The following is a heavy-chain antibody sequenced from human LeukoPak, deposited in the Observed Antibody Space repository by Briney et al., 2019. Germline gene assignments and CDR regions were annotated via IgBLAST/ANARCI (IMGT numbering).Heavy chain of an antibody. CDR2: ISYDGSNK. D-gene: IGHD3-22*01. J-gene: IGHJ4*02. Sequence: PGRSLRLSCAASGFTFSSYAMHWVRQAPGKGLEWVAVISYDGSNKYYADSVKGRFTISRDNSKNTLYLAMNSLRREDTAVYYCAKGYDSSGFYLDSWGQGTLVTVSS. CDR1: GFTFSSYA. V-gene: IGHV3-30*04. CDR3: AKGYDSSGFYLDS.